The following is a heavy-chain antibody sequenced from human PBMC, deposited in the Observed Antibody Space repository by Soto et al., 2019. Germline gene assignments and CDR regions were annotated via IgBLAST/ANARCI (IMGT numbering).Heavy chain of an antibody. J-gene: IGHJ4*02. Sequence: ASVKVSCKASGYTFNSYAMNWVRQAPGQRLEWMGWINAGNGNTKYSQKFQGRVTITRDTSASTAYMELSSLRSEDTALYYCAKGVADRGIDSWGQGTLVTVSS. CDR3: AKGVADRGIDS. V-gene: IGHV1-3*01. CDR1: GYTFNSYA. CDR2: INAGNGNT.